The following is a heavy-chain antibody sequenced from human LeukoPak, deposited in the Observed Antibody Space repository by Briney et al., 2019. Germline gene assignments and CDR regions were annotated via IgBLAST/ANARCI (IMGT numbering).Heavy chain of an antibody. Sequence: GGSRRLSCAASGFTFRSNYISWVRQAPGKGREGGSMIYSVGSIFDPDSVKGVFTMSRDNSRNTLDLQMNSLRVEDTAVYFCARDRRRLRGMNGDGDAFDIWGQGTMVTVSS. J-gene: IGHJ3*02. CDR1: GFTFRSNY. CDR2: IYSVGSI. CDR3: ARDRRRLRGMNGDGDAFDI. V-gene: IGHV3-53*01. D-gene: IGHD1-1*01.